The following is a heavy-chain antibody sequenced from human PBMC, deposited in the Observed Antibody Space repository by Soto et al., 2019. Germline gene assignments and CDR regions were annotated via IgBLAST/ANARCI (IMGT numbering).Heavy chain of an antibody. J-gene: IGHJ4*02. CDR3: ATTPCGGGYCYFDF. CDR1: GFSFSSYP. Sequence: QVQLVESGGGVVQPGRSLRLSCAASGFSFSSYPIHWVRQAPGKGLEWVAFISYDGSNKYYSDSVKGRFTISRDNSKNTLYLQMNSLRDDDTAVYYCATTPCGGGYCYFDFWGQGTLVTVSS. CDR2: ISYDGSNK. V-gene: IGHV3-30-3*01. D-gene: IGHD2-21*02.